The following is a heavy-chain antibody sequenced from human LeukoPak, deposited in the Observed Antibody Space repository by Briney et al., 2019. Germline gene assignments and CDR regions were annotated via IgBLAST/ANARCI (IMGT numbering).Heavy chain of an antibody. Sequence: GESLKISCKGSGYSFTSYWISWVRQMPGKGLEWMGRIDPSDSYTNYSPSFQGHVTISADKSISTAYLQWSSLKASDTAMYYCARPDADYYDSSGYPRDYWGQGTLVTVSS. J-gene: IGHJ4*02. CDR3: ARPDADYYDSSGYPRDY. CDR1: GYSFTSYW. V-gene: IGHV5-10-1*01. CDR2: IDPSDSYT. D-gene: IGHD3-22*01.